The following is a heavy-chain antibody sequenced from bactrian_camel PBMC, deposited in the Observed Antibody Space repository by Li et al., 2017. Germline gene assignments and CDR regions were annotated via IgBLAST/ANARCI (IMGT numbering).Heavy chain of an antibody. J-gene: IGHJ6*01. CDR3: ATGEPGVVFGTGALFGC. CDR2: IYSDGIQT. V-gene: IGHV3-2*01. D-gene: IGHD3*01. Sequence: HVQLVESGGGLVQPGESLRLSCAASGFTFSSLFMNWVRQAPGKGLEWVSNIYSDGIQTYYADSVKGRFTISRDVAKSTVYLQMNSLKSEDTALYYCATGEPGVVFGTGALFGCWGQGTQVTVS. CDR1: GFTFSSLF.